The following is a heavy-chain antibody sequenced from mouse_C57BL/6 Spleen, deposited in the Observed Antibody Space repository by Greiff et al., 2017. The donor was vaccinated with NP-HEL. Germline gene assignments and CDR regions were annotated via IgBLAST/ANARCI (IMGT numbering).Heavy chain of an antibody. CDR1: GFTFSDYG. Sequence: EVQLVESGGGLVKPGGSLKLSCAASGFTFSDYGMHWVRQAPEKGLEWVAYISSGSSTIYYADTVKGRFTISRDNAKNTLFLQMTSLRSEDTAMYYCAREAYYGSSYGDFDVWGTGTTVTVSS. D-gene: IGHD1-1*01. V-gene: IGHV5-17*01. CDR2: ISSGSSTI. CDR3: AREAYYGSSYGDFDV. J-gene: IGHJ1*03.